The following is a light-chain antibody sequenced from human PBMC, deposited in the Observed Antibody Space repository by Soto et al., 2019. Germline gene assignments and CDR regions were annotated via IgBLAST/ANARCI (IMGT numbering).Light chain of an antibody. Sequence: DIQMTQSPSTLSASVGDRVTITCRASQSISSWLAWYQQKPGKAPKLLIYKASSLESGVPSRFSGSGSGTEFSLTISSLQPDEFATYYCQQYNSFPTFGQGTKVYIK. J-gene: IGKJ1*01. CDR2: KAS. CDR3: QQYNSFPT. V-gene: IGKV1-5*03. CDR1: QSISSW.